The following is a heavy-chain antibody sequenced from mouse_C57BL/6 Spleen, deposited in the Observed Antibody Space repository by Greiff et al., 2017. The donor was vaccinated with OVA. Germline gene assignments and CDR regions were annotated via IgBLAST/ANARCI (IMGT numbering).Heavy chain of an antibody. Sequence: QVQLQQSGAELVMPGASVKLSCKASGYTFTSYWMHWVKQRPGQGLEWIGEIDTSDSYTNYNQKFKGKSTLTVDKSSSTADRQLSSLTSEDSAGYYCARWEGGNLYYWGQGTTLTVSS. V-gene: IGHV1-69*01. CDR1: GYTFTSYW. CDR2: IDTSDSYT. CDR3: ARWEGGNLYY. D-gene: IGHD2-1*01. J-gene: IGHJ2*01.